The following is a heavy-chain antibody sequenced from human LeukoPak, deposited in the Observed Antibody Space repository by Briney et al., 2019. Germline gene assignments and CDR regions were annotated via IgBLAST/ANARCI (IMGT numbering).Heavy chain of an antibody. V-gene: IGHV1-69*13. D-gene: IGHD6-13*01. CDR1: GGTFSSYA. CDR3: ARGRESPSSSWFDY. Sequence: SVKVSCKASGGTFSSYAISWVRQAPGQGLEWMGGIIPIFGTANYAQKFQGRVTITADESTSTAYMELSSLRSEDTAVYYCARGRESPSSSWFDYWGQGTLVTVSS. CDR2: IIPIFGTA. J-gene: IGHJ4*02.